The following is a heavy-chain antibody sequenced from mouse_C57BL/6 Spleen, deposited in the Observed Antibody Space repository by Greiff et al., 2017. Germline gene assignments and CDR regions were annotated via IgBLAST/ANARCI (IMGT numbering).Heavy chain of an antibody. Sequence: DVKLQESGGGLVQPGGSLSLSCAASGFTFTDYYMSWVRQPPGKALEWLGFIRNKANGYTTEYSASVKGRFTISRDNSQSILYLQMHALRAEDSATDCCARSYYDYDGNYYAIDYWGQGTSVTVSS. J-gene: IGHJ4*01. CDR1: GFTFTDYY. D-gene: IGHD2-4*01. CDR3: ARSYYDYDGNYYAIDY. CDR2: IRNKANGYTT. V-gene: IGHV7-3*01.